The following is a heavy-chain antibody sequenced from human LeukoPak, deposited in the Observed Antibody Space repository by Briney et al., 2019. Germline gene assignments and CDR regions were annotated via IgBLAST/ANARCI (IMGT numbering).Heavy chain of an antibody. V-gene: IGHV1-69*05. J-gene: IGHJ4*02. Sequence: GSSVKVSCKASGRTFSSYAISWVRQAPGQGLEWMGGIIPIFGTANYAQKFQGRVTITTDESTSTAYMELSSLRSEDTAVYYCARARYYDILTGYYHFDYWGQGTLVTVSS. CDR1: GRTFSSYA. CDR2: IIPIFGTA. CDR3: ARARYYDILTGYYHFDY. D-gene: IGHD3-9*01.